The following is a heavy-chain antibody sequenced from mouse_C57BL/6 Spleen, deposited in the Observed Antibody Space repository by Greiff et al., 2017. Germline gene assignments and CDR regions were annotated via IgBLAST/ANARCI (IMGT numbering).Heavy chain of an antibody. Sequence: VQLQQSGAELVKPGASVKLSCKASGYTFTSYWMHWVKQRPGQGLEWIGMIHPNSGSTNYNEKFKSKATLTVDKSSSTAYMQLSSLTSEDSAVYYCALRDYDYDEFAYWGQGTLVTVSA. J-gene: IGHJ3*01. CDR1: GYTFTSYW. V-gene: IGHV1-64*01. D-gene: IGHD2-4*01. CDR2: IHPNSGST. CDR3: ALRDYDYDEFAY.